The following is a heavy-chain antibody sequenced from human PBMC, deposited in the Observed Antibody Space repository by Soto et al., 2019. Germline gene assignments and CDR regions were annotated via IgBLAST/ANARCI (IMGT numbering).Heavy chain of an antibody. CDR3: AKRAPFGVFEGRAFDV. J-gene: IGHJ3*01. CDR2: ISSGSGDI. D-gene: IGHD3-3*01. Sequence: GGALRLSCEASGFTFRSYGMTWVRQAPGKGLEWVAYISSGSGDIFYADSVTGRFTISRDNTRNSVFLHMDRLRDADSALYYCAKRAPFGVFEGRAFDVWGQGTMVTVSS. CDR1: GFTFRSYG. V-gene: IGHV3-21*05.